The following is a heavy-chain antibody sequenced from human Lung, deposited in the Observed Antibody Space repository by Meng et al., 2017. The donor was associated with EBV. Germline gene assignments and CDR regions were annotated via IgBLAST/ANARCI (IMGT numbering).Heavy chain of an antibody. CDR2: INPSGGST. D-gene: IGHD4-23*01. V-gene: IGHV1-46*01. CDR3: ARGDGGNGSDY. Sequence: VQVVQFGVGVRKLGAVVKVSCKASGYSFTNYYMHWVRQAPGQGLDWMGVINPSGGSTNYAQKFQGRLTMTRDTSTSTVYMELSSLRSEDTAVYYCARGDGGNGSDYWGQGTLVTVSS. CDR1: GYSFTNYY. J-gene: IGHJ4*02.